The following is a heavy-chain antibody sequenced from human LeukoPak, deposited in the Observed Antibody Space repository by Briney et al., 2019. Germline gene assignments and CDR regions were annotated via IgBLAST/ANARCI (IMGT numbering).Heavy chain of an antibody. V-gene: IGHV3-23*01. CDR3: ARDAFAAGNAFDI. Sequence: PGGSLRLSCAASGFTYSSYAMNWVRQAAGKGLEWVSGISAGGGGTYYADSVKGRFTISRDNAKNSLYLQMNSLRAEDTAVYYCARDAFAAGNAFDIWGQGTMVTVSS. J-gene: IGHJ3*02. D-gene: IGHD6-19*01. CDR1: GFTYSSYA. CDR2: ISAGGGGT.